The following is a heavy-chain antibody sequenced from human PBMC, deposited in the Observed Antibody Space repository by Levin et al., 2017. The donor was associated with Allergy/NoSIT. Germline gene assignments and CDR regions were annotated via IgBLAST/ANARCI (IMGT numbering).Heavy chain of an antibody. CDR1: GFTFSSYG. V-gene: IGHV3-30*18. D-gene: IGHD5-18*01. Sequence: GGSLRLSCAASGFTFSSYGMHWVRQAPGKGLEWVAVISYDGSNKYYADSVKGRFTISRDNSKNTLYLQMNSLRAEDTAVYYCANGQLPGQLAFDIWGQGTMVTVSS. CDR2: ISYDGSNK. J-gene: IGHJ3*02. CDR3: ANGQLPGQLAFDI.